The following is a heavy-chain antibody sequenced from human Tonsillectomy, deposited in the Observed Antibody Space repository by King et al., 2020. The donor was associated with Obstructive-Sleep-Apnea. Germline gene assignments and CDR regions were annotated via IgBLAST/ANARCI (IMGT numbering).Heavy chain of an antibody. CDR3: VRGGWGTVWDY. Sequence: VQLVESGGGLGQPGGSLRLSCAASAFTFSNYVMTWVRQAPGKGLEWVSTISGSGDITYDADSVNGRFTISRDNSKETVYLQMNSLRAGDTAVYYCVRGGWGTVWDYWGQGTLVTVSS. V-gene: IGHV3-23*04. CDR2: ISGSGDIT. CDR1: AFTFSNYV. J-gene: IGHJ4*02. D-gene: IGHD1-26*01.